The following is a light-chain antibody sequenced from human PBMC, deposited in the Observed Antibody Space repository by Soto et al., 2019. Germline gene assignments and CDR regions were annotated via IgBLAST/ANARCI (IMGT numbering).Light chain of an antibody. CDR2: GAS. J-gene: IGKJ2*01. V-gene: IGKV3-20*01. CDR3: QQYSSTPHT. CDR1: QSVSSSY. Sequence: EIVLTQSPGTLSLSPVERATLSCMASQSVSSSYLAWYHQKPGQAPRLLIFGASDRATGIPDRFSGSGSGTDFTLTISRLEPEDFAVYYCQQYSSTPHTFGQGTKVDIK.